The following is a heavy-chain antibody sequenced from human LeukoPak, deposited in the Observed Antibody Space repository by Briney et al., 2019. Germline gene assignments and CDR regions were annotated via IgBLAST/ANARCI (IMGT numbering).Heavy chain of an antibody. Sequence: GESLKISCKGGGDNFNNYWIVWVRQMPGKGLEWMGIIYPGDSDTRYSPSFQGQVTISADKSISTAYLQWSSLKASDTAMYYCARLGPGYSSSWYVIIPPDFDYWGQGTLVTVSS. J-gene: IGHJ4*02. D-gene: IGHD6-13*01. CDR2: IYPGDSDT. CDR1: GDNFNNYW. CDR3: ARLGPGYSSSWYVIIPPDFDY. V-gene: IGHV5-51*01.